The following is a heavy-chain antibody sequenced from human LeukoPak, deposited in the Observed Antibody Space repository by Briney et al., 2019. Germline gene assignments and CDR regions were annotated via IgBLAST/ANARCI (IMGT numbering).Heavy chain of an antibody. Sequence: GGSLRVSCAASGFTVSTNYISWVRQAPGKGLEWVSIIYSDGSTYYADSVKGRFTVSRDNSKNTPFLQLNSLRPEDTAVYYCARKIAAADVGTFDYWGQGTLVTVSS. CDR2: IYSDGST. D-gene: IGHD6-13*01. CDR1: GFTVSTNY. V-gene: IGHV3-66*01. CDR3: ARKIAAADVGTFDY. J-gene: IGHJ4*02.